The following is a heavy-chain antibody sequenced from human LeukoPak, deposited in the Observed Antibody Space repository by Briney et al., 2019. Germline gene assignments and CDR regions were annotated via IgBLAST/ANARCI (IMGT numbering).Heavy chain of an antibody. V-gene: IGHV1-69*06. CDR1: GGTFSSYA. D-gene: IGHD3-10*01. CDR3: ARSPITMVRGVNYYYYYMDV. Sequence: SVKVSCKASGGTFSSYAISWVRQAPGQGLEWMGGIIHIFGTANYAQKFQGRVTITADKSTSTAYMELSSLRSEDTAVYYCARSPITMVRGVNYYYYYMDVWGKGTTVTVSS. J-gene: IGHJ6*03. CDR2: IIHIFGTA.